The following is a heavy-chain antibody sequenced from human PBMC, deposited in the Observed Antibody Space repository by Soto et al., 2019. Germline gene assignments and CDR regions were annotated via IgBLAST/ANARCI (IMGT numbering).Heavy chain of an antibody. V-gene: IGHV3-15*01. CDR1: GFTFSNAW. CDR2: IKSKTAGGTT. D-gene: IGHD1-26*01. CDR3: ATPPTCSYVGPEKYLQH. Sequence: EVQLVESGGGLVKPGGSLRLSCAASGFTFSNAWLSWVRQAPGKGLDWVGRIKSKTAGGTTDYAAPVKGRFTISRDDSKNTLYLQMNSLKTGDTAGYYRATPPTCSYVGPEKYLQHWGQGTLVTVSS. J-gene: IGHJ1*01.